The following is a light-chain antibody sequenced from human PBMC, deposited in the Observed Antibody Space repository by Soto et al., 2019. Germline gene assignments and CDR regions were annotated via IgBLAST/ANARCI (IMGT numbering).Light chain of an antibody. CDR1: TSDVGGYNY. CDR2: EVT. J-gene: IGLJ1*01. V-gene: IGLV2-14*01. Sequence: QSALTQPASVSGSPGQSITISCTGTTSDVGGYNYVSWYQRLPGKVPKLMIYEVTNRPSGVSTRLSGSKSGNTASLTISGLQAEDEAAYYCFSYTTSSAPYVFGTGTKVTVL. CDR3: FSYTTSSAPYV.